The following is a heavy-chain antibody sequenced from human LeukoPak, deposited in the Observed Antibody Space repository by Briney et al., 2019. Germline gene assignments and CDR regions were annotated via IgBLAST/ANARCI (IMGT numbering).Heavy chain of an antibody. J-gene: IGHJ4*02. D-gene: IGHD3-22*01. CDR3: ASYDSSGYYHYFDY. CDR1: GFTFSSYG. CDR2: IWYDGSNK. Sequence: EAGGSLRLSCAASGFTFSSYGMHWVRQAPGKGLEWVAVIWYDGSNKYYADSVKGRFTISRDNSKNTLYLQMNSLRAEDTAVYYCASYDSSGYYHYFDYWGQGTLVTVSS. V-gene: IGHV3-33*01.